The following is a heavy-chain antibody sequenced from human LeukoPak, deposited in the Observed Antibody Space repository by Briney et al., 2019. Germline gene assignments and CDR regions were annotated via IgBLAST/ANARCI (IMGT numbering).Heavy chain of an antibody. Sequence: GASVKVSCKASGYTFTGYYMHWVRQAPGQGLEWMGWINPNSGGTNYAQKLQGRVTMTTDTSTSTAYMELRSLRSDDTAVYYCARVLARAVIAAGLEYWGQGTLVTVSS. D-gene: IGHD6-13*01. CDR3: ARVLARAVIAAGLEY. J-gene: IGHJ4*02. V-gene: IGHV1-2*02. CDR1: GYTFTGYY. CDR2: INPNSGGT.